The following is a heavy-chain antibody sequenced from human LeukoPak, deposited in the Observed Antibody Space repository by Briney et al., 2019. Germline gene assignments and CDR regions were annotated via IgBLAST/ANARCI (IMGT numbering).Heavy chain of an antibody. CDR1: GFTFSDYY. D-gene: IGHD5-18*01. CDR2: ISSSGSTI. V-gene: IGHV3-11*01. J-gene: IGHJ5*02. Sequence: GGSLRPSCAASGFTFSDYYMSWIRQAPGKGLEWVSYISSSGSTIYYADSVKGRFTISRDNAKNSLYLQMNSLRAEDTAVYYCARGYTLKYNWFDPWGQGTLVTVSS. CDR3: ARGYTLKYNWFDP.